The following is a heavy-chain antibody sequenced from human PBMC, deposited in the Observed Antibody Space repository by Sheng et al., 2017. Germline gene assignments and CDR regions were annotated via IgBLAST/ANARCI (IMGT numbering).Heavy chain of an antibody. J-gene: IGHJ6*03. D-gene: IGHD4-4*01. V-gene: IGHV3-15*01. CDR1: GFTFSNAW. CDR3: TRLHVYYYMDV. CDR2: IKSKTDGGTT. Sequence: EVQLVESGGGLVKPGGSLRLSCAASGFTFSNAWMSWVRQAPGKGLEWVGRIKSKTDGGTTDYAAPVKGRFTISRDDSKNXLYLQMNSLKTEDTAVYYCTRLHVYYYMDVWGQGTTVTVSS.